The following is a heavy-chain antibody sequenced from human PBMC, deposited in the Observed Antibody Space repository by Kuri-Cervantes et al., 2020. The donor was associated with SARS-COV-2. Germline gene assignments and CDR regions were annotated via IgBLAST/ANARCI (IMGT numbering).Heavy chain of an antibody. Sequence: SETLSLTCTVSGGSISSSSYYWGWIRQPPGKGLEWIGSIYHSGSTYYNPSLKSRLTMSVDTSKKQFSLKVSSVSAADTAVYYCARSIAAAGTGMGYMDVWGTGTTVTVSS. CDR1: GGSISSSSYY. CDR2: IYHSGST. CDR3: ARSIAAAGTGMGYMDV. V-gene: IGHV4-39*01. D-gene: IGHD6-13*01. J-gene: IGHJ6*03.